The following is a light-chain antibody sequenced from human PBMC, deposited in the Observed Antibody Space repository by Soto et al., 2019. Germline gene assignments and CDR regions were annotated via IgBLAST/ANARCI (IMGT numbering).Light chain of an antibody. CDR2: EVS. CDR3: CSYTCTRTYV. CDR1: SSDVGSSDL. J-gene: IGLJ1*01. Sequence: QSVLTQPASVSGSPGQSIAISCTGTSSDVGSSDLVSWYQQHPGKAPKLMIYEVSKRPSGVSDRFSGSKSDNTASLTISGLQAEDEDDYYCCSYTCTRTYVFGTGTKVTVL. V-gene: IGLV2-23*02.